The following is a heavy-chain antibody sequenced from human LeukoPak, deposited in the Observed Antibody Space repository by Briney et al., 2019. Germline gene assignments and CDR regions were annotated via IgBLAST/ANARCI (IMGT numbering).Heavy chain of an antibody. D-gene: IGHD5-24*01. CDR3: ARSGTEDGYNIYFDH. J-gene: IGHJ4*02. CDR1: GFTFSTYA. CDR2: ISGNGSGT. V-gene: IGHV3-23*01. Sequence: GGSLRLSCATSGFTFSTYAMSWVRQTPGKGLEWVSLISGNGSGTHYADSVKGRFTISRDNSKNMLYLHMNTLRADDTAVYYCARSGTEDGYNIYFDHWGQGTLVTVSS.